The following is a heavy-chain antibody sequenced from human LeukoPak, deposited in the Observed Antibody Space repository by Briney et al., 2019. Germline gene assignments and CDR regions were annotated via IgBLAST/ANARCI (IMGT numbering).Heavy chain of an antibody. V-gene: IGHV3-74*01. CDR3: AKDLYNWNYGTFDY. D-gene: IGHD1-7*01. CDR1: GFTFSNYW. J-gene: IGHJ4*02. CDR2: INSDGINT. Sequence: GGSLRLSRAASGFTFSNYWMHWVRQAPGKGLVWVSRINSDGINTIYADSVKGRFTISRDNAKNTLNLQMNSLRAEDTAVYYCAKDLYNWNYGTFDYWGQGTLVTVSS.